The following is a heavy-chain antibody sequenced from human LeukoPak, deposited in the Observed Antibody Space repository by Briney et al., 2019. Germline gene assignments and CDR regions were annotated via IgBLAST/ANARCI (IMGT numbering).Heavy chain of an antibody. D-gene: IGHD3/OR15-3a*01. J-gene: IGHJ5*02. CDR2: INTNTGNP. CDR1: GYTFTSYA. V-gene: IGHV7-4-1*02. Sequence: ASVKVSCKASGYTFTSYAMNWVRQAPGQGLEWIGWINTNTGNPTYAQGFTGRFVFSLDTSVSTAYLQISSLKAEDTAVYYCAREFTRVTWTWFDPWGQGTLVTVSS. CDR3: AREFTRVTWTWFDP.